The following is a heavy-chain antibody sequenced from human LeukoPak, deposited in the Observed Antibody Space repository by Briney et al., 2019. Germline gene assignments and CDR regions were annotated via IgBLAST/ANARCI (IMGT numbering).Heavy chain of an antibody. V-gene: IGHV4-34*01. CDR3: ARAGWLRTKGYFDY. D-gene: IGHD5-12*01. Sequence: PSETPVLTRAVYGGALSGYYWSWIRQPPRKGLEWVGEINHSGSTNYNPSLKSRVTISVDTSKNQFSLKLSSVTAADTAVYYCARAGWLRTKGYFDYWGQGTLVTVSS. J-gene: IGHJ4*02. CDR1: GGALSGYY. CDR2: INHSGST.